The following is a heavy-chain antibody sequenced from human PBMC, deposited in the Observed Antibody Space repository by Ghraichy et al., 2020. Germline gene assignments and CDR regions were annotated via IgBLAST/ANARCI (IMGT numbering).Heavy chain of an antibody. CDR3: AAEGIAARRGYYYGMDV. V-gene: IGHV1-58*01. CDR1: GFTFTSSA. CDR2: IVVGSGNT. D-gene: IGHD6-6*01. Sequence: SVKVSCKASGFTFTSSAVQWVRQARGQRLEWIGWIVVGSGNTNYAQKFQERVTITRDMSTSTAYMELSSLRSEDTAVYYCAAEGIAARRGYYYGMDVWGQGPTVTVSS. J-gene: IGHJ6*02.